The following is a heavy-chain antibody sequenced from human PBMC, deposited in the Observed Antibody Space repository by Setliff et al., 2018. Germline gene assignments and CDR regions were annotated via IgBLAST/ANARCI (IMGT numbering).Heavy chain of an antibody. V-gene: IGHV2-70*11. CDR2: IDWDDDK. J-gene: IGHJ6*03. Sequence: SGPTLVNPTQTLTLTCTFSGFSISTSGMCVSWIRQSPGKALEWLARIDWDDDKYYSTALKTRLNISNDTSKNQVVLTMTSMDSLDTATYYCARTVRSGSYHYYYMGVWGKRTTGTVSS. CDR1: GFSISTSGMC. CDR3: ARTVRSGSYHYYYMGV. D-gene: IGHD1-26*01.